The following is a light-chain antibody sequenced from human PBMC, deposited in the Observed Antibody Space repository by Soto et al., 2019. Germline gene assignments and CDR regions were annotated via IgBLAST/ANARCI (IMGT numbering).Light chain of an antibody. Sequence: QSVLTQPPSVSGAPGQRVTISCTGSSSNIGAGYDVHWYQQLPGTAPKLLIYGNSNRPSGVPDRFSGSKSGTSASLAITGLQAEDEADDYGQSYDSSLSGSVFGGGTKLTVL. V-gene: IGLV1-40*01. CDR1: SSNIGAGYD. CDR3: QSYDSSLSGSV. J-gene: IGLJ2*01. CDR2: GNS.